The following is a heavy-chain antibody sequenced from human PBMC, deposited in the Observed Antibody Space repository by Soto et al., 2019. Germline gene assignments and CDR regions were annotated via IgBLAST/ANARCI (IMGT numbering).Heavy chain of an antibody. CDR3: AREREYYYDSSGNYYYHYGMDV. J-gene: IGHJ6*02. V-gene: IGHV1-18*04. CDR1: GYTFTNYG. D-gene: IGHD3-22*01. CDR2: ISGYNGNT. Sequence: QVQLVESGAEVQKPGASVKVSCKASGYTFTNYGISWVRQAPGQGLEWMGWISGYNGNTKYAQKFQGRVTMTTDTPTNTAYMELRSLRSDDTAVYYCAREREYYYDSSGNYYYHYGMDVWGQGTTVTVS.